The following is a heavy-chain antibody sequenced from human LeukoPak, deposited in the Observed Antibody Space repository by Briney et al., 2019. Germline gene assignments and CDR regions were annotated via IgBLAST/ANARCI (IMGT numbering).Heavy chain of an antibody. J-gene: IGHJ5*02. CDR3: ARAGGSYYRARWFDP. CDR1: GDSVSSNSAA. V-gene: IGHV6-1*01. CDR2: TYYRSRWYN. D-gene: IGHD1-26*01. Sequence: SQTLSLTCAISGDSVSSNSAAWNWIRQSPSRGLEWLGRTYYRSRWYNDYAVSVKSRITINPDTSKNQFSLKLSSVTAADTAVYYCARAGGSYYRARWFDPWGQGTLVTVSS.